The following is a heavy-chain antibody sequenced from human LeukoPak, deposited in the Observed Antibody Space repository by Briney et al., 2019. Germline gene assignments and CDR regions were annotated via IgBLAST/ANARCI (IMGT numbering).Heavy chain of an antibody. J-gene: IGHJ4*02. D-gene: IGHD2-15*01. Sequence: QPGGSLRLSCAASGFTFSNYWMTWVRQAPGKGLEWVASIKQDGTEKYYVDSVKGRFTTSRDNAENSLYLQMNSLRAEDTAVYYCTRDTGCPGGTCYSFYDYWGQGTLVTVSS. CDR1: GFTFSNYW. CDR2: IKQDGTEK. CDR3: TRDTGCPGGTCYSFYDY. V-gene: IGHV3-7*01.